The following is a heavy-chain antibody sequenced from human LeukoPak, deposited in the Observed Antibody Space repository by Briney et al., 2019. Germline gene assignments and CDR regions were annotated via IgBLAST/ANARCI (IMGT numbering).Heavy chain of an antibody. D-gene: IGHD2-21*01. V-gene: IGHV4-61*01. CDR2: IYYSGST. CDR3: ARAYCGGDRYLMYGAFGI. J-gene: IGHJ3*02. Sequence: SETLSLTCTVSGGSVSSGSYYWSWIRQPPGKGLEWIGYIYYSGSTNYNPSLKSRVTISVDTSKNQFSLKLSSVTAADTAVYYCARAYCGGDRYLMYGAFGIWGQGTMVTVSS. CDR1: GGSVSSGSYY.